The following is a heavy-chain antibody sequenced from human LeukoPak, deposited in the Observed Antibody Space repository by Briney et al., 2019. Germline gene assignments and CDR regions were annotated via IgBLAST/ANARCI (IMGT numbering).Heavy chain of an antibody. J-gene: IGHJ4*02. CDR2: IYYSGST. V-gene: IGHV4-30-4*01. CDR1: GGSTSSGDYY. Sequence: SETLSLTCTVSGGSTSSGDYYWSWIRQPPGKGLDWIGYIYYSGSTYYNPSLKSRVTISVDTSKNQFSLKLSSVTAADTAVYYCARGNGLLWFGERVEVGFDYWGQGTLVTVSS. CDR3: ARGNGLLWFGERVEVGFDY. D-gene: IGHD3-10*01.